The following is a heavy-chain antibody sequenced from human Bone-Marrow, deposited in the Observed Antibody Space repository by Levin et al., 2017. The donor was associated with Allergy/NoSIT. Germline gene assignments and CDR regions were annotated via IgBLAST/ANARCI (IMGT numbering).Heavy chain of an antibody. CDR1: GYTLSTYG. V-gene: IGHV1-18*01. CDR3: TRAPYCTNGVCYRAYYYYGVDV. Sequence: ASVKVSCKASGYTLSTYGISWVRQAPGHGLEWMGWISAYNGNTNYAQNLQGRVTMTTDTSTSTVYMELRGLRSDDQAVYYCTRAPYCTNGVCYRAYYYYGVDVWGQGTTVTVSS. CDR2: ISAYNGNT. J-gene: IGHJ6*02. D-gene: IGHD2-8*01.